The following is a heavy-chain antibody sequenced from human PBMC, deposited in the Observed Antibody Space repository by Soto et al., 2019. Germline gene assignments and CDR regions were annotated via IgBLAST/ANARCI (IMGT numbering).Heavy chain of an antibody. CDR1: GGTFSSYG. CDR2: IVPILDTS. V-gene: IGHV1-69*01. CDR3: ARQLVATGTIDY. D-gene: IGHD5-12*01. Sequence: QVQLVQSGAEVKKPGSSVKVSCKASGGTFSSYGFYWVRQAPGQGLEWMGGIVPILDTSNSAQRFQGRATFTADESTSTAYLELSSLRSEDTAVYYCARQLVATGTIDYWGQGTMVSVSS. J-gene: IGHJ4*02.